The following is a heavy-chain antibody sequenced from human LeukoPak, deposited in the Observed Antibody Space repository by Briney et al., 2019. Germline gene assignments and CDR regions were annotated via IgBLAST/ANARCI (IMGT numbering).Heavy chain of an antibody. CDR2: INHSGST. J-gene: IGHJ4*02. CDR3: ARPPARKYYYGSGSYYFDY. D-gene: IGHD3-10*01. V-gene: IGHV4-34*01. Sequence: SETLSLTCAVYGGSFSGYYWSWIRQPPGKGLEWIGEINHSGSTNYNPSLKSRVTISVDTSKNQFSLKLSSVTAADTAVYYCARPPARKYYYGSGSYYFDYWGQRTLVTVSS. CDR1: GGSFSGYY.